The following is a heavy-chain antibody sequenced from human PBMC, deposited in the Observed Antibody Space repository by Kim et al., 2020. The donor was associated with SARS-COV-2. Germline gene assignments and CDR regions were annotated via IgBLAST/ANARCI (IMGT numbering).Heavy chain of an antibody. V-gene: IGHV3-33*01. CDR1: GFTFSSYG. J-gene: IGHJ6*02. CDR3: ARDSYGIVVVPAASTVHFTDYYYSMDV. CDR2: IWYDGSNK. Sequence: GGSLRLSCAASGFTFSSYGMHWVRQAPGKGLEWVAVIWYDGSNKYYADSVKGRFTISRDNSKNTLYLQMNSLRAEDTAVYYCARDSYGIVVVPAASTVHFTDYYYSMDVWGQGTTVTVSS. D-gene: IGHD2-2*01.